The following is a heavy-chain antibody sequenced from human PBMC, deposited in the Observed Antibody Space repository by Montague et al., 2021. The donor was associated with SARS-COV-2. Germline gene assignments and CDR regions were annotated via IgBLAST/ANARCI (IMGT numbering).Heavy chain of an antibody. CDR3: ARKGLHSSSWYYYYYGMDF. Sequence: SETLSLTCAVYGGPFSGYYWSWIRQPPGKGLEWIGEINHRGSTNYNPSLKSRVTISVDTSKNQFSLKLSSVTAADTAVYYCARKGLHSSSWYYYYYGMDFWGPGTPVTVSS. D-gene: IGHD6-13*01. V-gene: IGHV4-34*01. CDR2: INHRGST. CDR1: GGPFSGYY. J-gene: IGHJ6*02.